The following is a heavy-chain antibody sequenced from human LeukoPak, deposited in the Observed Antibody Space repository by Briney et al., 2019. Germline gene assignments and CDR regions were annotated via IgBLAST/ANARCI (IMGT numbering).Heavy chain of an antibody. J-gene: IGHJ4*02. Sequence: GGSLTLSCAASGFTVSNYMGWVRQAPGKGLEWVSDIYVNGSTYYADSVKGRFSISRDKSKNTLHLQMNNLRAEDTAVYYCAHQGVYSNSPGEDYWGQGTLVTVSS. D-gene: IGHD6-6*01. CDR2: IYVNGST. CDR3: AHQGVYSNSPGEDY. V-gene: IGHV3-53*01. CDR1: GFTVSNY.